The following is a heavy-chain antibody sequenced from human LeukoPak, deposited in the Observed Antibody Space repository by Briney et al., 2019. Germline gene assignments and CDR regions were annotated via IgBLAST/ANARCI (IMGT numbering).Heavy chain of an antibody. D-gene: IGHD2-21*02. Sequence: PSETLSLTCAVYGGSFSGYYWSWIRQPPGKGLEWIGEINHSGSTNYNLSLKSRVTISVDTSKNQFSLKLSSVTAADTAVYYCAASAGVVTALYWGQGTLVTVSS. J-gene: IGHJ4*02. CDR2: INHSGST. CDR1: GGSFSGYY. V-gene: IGHV4-34*01. CDR3: AASAGVVTALY.